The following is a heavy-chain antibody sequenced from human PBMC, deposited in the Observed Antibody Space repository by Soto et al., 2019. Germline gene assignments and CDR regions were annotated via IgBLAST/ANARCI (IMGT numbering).Heavy chain of an antibody. V-gene: IGHV3-21*01. CDR1: GFTFSSYS. J-gene: IGHJ6*02. CDR2: ISSSSSYI. CDR3: ARGPAYSSSLYYYYYGMDV. D-gene: IGHD6-13*01. Sequence: GGSLRLSCAASGFTFSSYSMNWVRQAPGKGLEWVSSISSSSSYIYYADSVKGRFTISRDNAKNSLYLQMNSLRAEDTAVYYCARGPAYSSSLYYYYYGMDVWGQGTTVTVSS.